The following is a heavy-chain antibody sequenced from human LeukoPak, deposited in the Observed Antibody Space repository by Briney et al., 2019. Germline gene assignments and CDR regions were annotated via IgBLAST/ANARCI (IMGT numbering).Heavy chain of an antibody. D-gene: IGHD4-11*01. Sequence: PGGSLRLSCAASGFTFSSYWMHWVRQAPGKGLVSVSRINSDGSSTSYADSVKGRFTISRDNAKNTLYLQMNSLRAEDTAVYYCARGNSDYDHDYWGQGTLVTVSS. J-gene: IGHJ4*02. CDR1: GFTFSSYW. CDR3: ARGNSDYDHDY. V-gene: IGHV3-74*01. CDR2: INSDGSST.